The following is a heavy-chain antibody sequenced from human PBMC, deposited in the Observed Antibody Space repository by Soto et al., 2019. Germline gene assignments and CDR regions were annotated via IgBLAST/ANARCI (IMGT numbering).Heavy chain of an antibody. CDR1: GFTFSDHY. Sequence: EVQLVESGGGLVQPGGSLRLSCAASGFTFSDHYMDWVRQAPGKGLEWVGRTRNKANSYTTEYAASVKGRFTISRDDSKNSLYLQMNSLKTEDTAVYYCARVPPAVALIDYWGQGTLVTVSS. CDR2: TRNKANSYTT. CDR3: ARVPPAVALIDY. J-gene: IGHJ4*02. D-gene: IGHD6-19*01. V-gene: IGHV3-72*01.